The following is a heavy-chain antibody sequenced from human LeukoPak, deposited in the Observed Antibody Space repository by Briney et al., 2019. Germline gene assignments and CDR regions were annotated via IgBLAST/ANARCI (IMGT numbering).Heavy chain of an antibody. D-gene: IGHD4/OR15-4a*01. V-gene: IGHV1-2*02. J-gene: IGHJ4*02. CDR3: ARTSADYGEVLFDY. CDR2: ISPNSGDT. CDR1: GYSFSDYF. Sequence: ASVKVSCKASGYSFSDYFVHWVRQAPGLGLEWMGWISPNSGDTNYAPKFQGRVTMTKDTSINTAYMDLTSLTSDDTAVYYCARTSADYGEVLFDYWGQGTLVTVSS.